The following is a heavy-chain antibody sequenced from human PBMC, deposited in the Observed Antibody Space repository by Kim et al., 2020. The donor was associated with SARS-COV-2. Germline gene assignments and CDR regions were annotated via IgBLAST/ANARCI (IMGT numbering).Heavy chain of an antibody. CDR1: GGSVSSGSYY. Sequence: SETLSLTCTVSGGSVSSGSYYWSWIRQPPGKGLEWIGYIYYSGSTNYNPSLKSRVTISVDTSKNQFSLKLSSVTAADTAVYYCARGGSSERWGQGTLVTVSS. D-gene: IGHD6-13*01. V-gene: IGHV4-61*01. CDR2: IYYSGST. CDR3: ARGGSSER. J-gene: IGHJ4*02.